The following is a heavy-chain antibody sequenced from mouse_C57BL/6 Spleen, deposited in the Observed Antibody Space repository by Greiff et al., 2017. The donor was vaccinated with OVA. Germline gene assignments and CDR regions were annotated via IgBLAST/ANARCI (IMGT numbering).Heavy chain of an antibody. V-gene: IGHV1-59*01. D-gene: IGHD3-2*02. CDR1: GYTFTSYW. CDR3: ARSDSSGPY. J-gene: IGHJ3*01. CDR2: IDPSDSYT. Sequence: VQLQQPGAELVRPGTSVKLSCKASGYTFTSYWMHWVKQRPGQGLEWIGVIDPSDSYTNYNQKFKGKATLTVETSSSTAYMQLSSLTSEDSAVYYCARSDSSGPYWGQGTLVTVSA.